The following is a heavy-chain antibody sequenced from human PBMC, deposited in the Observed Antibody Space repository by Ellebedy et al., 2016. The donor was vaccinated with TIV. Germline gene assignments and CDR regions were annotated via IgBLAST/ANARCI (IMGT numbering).Heavy chain of an antibody. CDR3: ASTVTTLSYSYYYYYGMDV. CDR1: GYTFTSYG. V-gene: IGHV1-69*13. Sequence: SVKVSCXASGYTFTSYGISWVRQAPGQGLEWMGGIIPIFGTANYAQKFQGRVTITADESTSTAYMELSSLRSEDTAVYYCASTVTTLSYSYYYYYGMDVWGQGTTVTVSS. J-gene: IGHJ6*02. CDR2: IIPIFGTA. D-gene: IGHD4-17*01.